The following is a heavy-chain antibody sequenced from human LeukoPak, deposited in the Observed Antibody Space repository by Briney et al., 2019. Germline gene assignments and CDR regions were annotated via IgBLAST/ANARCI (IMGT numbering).Heavy chain of an antibody. J-gene: IGHJ5*02. CDR1: GGTFSSYA. D-gene: IGHD3-22*01. CDR3: ARGRHNYYDSSGYPTQNWFDP. Sequence: ASVKVSCKASGGTFSSYAISWVRQAPGQGLEWMGGIIPIFGTANYAQKFQGRVTITADESTSTAYMELSSLRSEDTAVYYCARGRHNYYDSSGYPTQNWFDPWGQGTLVTVSS. CDR2: IIPIFGTA. V-gene: IGHV1-69*13.